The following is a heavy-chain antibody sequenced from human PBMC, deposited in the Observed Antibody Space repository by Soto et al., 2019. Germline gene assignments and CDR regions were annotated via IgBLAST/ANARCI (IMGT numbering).Heavy chain of an antibody. CDR1: GFTFSPYA. J-gene: IGHJ6*02. CDR2: ISGSGGST. Sequence: EVQLLESGGGLVQPGGSLRLSCAASGFTFSPYAMSWVRQAPGKGLEWVSTISGSGGSTYYADSVKGRFTISRDNSQNTLYLLMNTLRAEDTALYYCAKERERATETPLYYCMDVWGQGTTVTVSS. CDR3: AKERERATETPLYYCMDV. V-gene: IGHV3-23*01.